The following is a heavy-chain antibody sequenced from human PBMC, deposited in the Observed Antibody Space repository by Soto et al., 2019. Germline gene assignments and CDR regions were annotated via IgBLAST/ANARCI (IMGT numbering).Heavy chain of an antibody. CDR3: TRSGFSSPPDY. CDR1: GYTFTSYG. D-gene: IGHD3-22*01. Sequence: QVQLVQSGAEVKKPGASVKVSCKASGYTFTSYGISWVRQAPGQGLEWMGWISAYNGNTNYAQNLQGRVTMTTETSTSTFYMEWSILRSDDTAVYSCTRSGFSSPPDYWGQGPRFTVSS. J-gene: IGHJ4*02. V-gene: IGHV1-18*01. CDR2: ISAYNGNT.